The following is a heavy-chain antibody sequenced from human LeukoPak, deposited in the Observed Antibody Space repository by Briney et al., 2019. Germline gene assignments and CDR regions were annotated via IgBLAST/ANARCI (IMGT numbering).Heavy chain of an antibody. CDR1: GGSISSGGYS. J-gene: IGHJ4*02. CDR2: IYHSGST. CDR3: ARGRTDDYFDY. V-gene: IGHV4-30-2*01. Sequence: PSETLSLTCAVSGGSISSGGYSWSWIRQPPGTGLEWIGNIYHSGSTYYNPSLKSRVTISVDRSKNQFSLKLSSVTAADTAVYYCARGRTDDYFDYWGQGTLVTVSS.